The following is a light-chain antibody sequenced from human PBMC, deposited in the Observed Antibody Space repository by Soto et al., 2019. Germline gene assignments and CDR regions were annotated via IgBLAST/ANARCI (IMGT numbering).Light chain of an antibody. CDR3: QQRSNWPST. Sequence: EIVLTQSPATLSLSPGNSATLSCRASQSVSSDLAWYQQKPGQAPSLLIYDASNRATGIPARFSGSGSGTAFALTSTSLEPEDFTVYYCQQRSNWPSTFGGGTKVEIK. V-gene: IGKV3-11*01. J-gene: IGKJ4*01. CDR1: QSVSSD. CDR2: DAS.